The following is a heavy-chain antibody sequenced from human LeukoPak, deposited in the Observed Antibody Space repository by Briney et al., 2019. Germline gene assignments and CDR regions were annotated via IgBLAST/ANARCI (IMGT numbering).Heavy chain of an antibody. Sequence: GASLRLSCLASGFSFNSYTMNWVRQAPGKGPEWVSSISSSSYIYYLDSVKGRFTISRDNAENSLYLQMNSLRVEDTAIYYCARVSCSSTTCPSDYWGQGTLVTVSS. V-gene: IGHV3-21*06. J-gene: IGHJ4*02. CDR1: GFSFNSYT. CDR2: ISSSSYI. CDR3: ARVSCSSTTCPSDY. D-gene: IGHD2-2*01.